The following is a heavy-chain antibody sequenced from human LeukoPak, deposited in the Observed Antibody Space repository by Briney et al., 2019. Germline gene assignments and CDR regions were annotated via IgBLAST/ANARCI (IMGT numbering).Heavy chain of an antibody. CDR1: GFTFSSYA. CDR3: ARDKDGVITRYFDY. J-gene: IGHJ4*02. D-gene: IGHD3-22*01. V-gene: IGHV3-30-3*01. CDR2: ISYDGSNK. Sequence: GGSLRLSCAASGFTFSSYAMHWVGQAPGKGLEGMAVISYDGSNKYYADSVKGRFTISRDNSKNTLCLQMNSLRAEDTAVYYCARDKDGVITRYFDYWGQGTLVTVSS.